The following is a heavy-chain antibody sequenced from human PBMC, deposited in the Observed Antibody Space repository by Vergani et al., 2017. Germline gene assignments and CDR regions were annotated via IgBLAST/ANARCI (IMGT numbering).Heavy chain of an antibody. CDR2: IRYDGSNK. CDR3: ARKHDGDYYYYGMDV. J-gene: IGHJ6*02. Sequence: VQVVESGGGLIKPGGSLRLSCVVSGITFKNAWINWVRQAPGKGLEWVAFIRYDGSNKYYADSVKGRFTISRDNSKNTLYLQMNSLRAEDTAVYYCARKHDGDYYYYGMDVWGQGTTVTVSS. V-gene: IGHV3-30*02. D-gene: IGHD4-17*01. CDR1: GITFKNAW.